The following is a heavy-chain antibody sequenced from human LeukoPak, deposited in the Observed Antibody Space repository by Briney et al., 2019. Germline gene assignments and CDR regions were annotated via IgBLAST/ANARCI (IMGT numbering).Heavy chain of an antibody. Sequence: GGSLRLSCAASGFTFGSYWMHWVRQAPGKGLVWVSHINTDGSRPTCGDSAKGRFTVSRDNANNTLFLQMNSLRVEDTAVYYCARGTAATAGIDYWGQGTLVTVSS. J-gene: IGHJ4*02. CDR3: ARGTAATAGIDY. V-gene: IGHV3-74*01. D-gene: IGHD6-13*01. CDR2: INTDGSRP. CDR1: GFTFGSYW.